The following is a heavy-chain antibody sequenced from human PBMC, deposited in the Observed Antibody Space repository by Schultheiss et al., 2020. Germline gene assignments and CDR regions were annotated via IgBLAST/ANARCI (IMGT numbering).Heavy chain of an antibody. D-gene: IGHD3/OR15-3a*01. CDR1: GFTFSSHG. J-gene: IGHJ4*02. V-gene: IGHV3-23*01. Sequence: GGSLRLSCAASGFTFSSHGMSWARQAPGKGLEWVSGISGSGGWTRYADSVNGRFTISRDNARNTLYLQMDSLRDEDTAIYYCAKGQISSWTAPAICDHWGQGILVTVSS. CDR2: ISGSGGWT. CDR3: AKGQISSWTAPAICDH.